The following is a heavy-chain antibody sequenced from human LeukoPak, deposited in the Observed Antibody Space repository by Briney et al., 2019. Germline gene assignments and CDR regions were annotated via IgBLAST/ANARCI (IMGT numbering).Heavy chain of an antibody. J-gene: IGHJ4*02. V-gene: IGHV4-59*12. CDR3: ARDLGTMVIDY. Sequence: SETLSLTCTVSGGSISSYYWSWIRQPPGKGLEWIGEIYYSGSTNYNPSLKSRVTISVDTSKNQFSLKLSSVTAADTAVYYCARDLGTMVIDYWGQGTLVTVSS. D-gene: IGHD4/OR15-4a*01. CDR2: IYYSGST. CDR1: GGSISSYY.